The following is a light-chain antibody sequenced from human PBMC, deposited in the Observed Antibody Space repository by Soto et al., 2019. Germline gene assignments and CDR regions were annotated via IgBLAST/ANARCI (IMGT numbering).Light chain of an antibody. CDR2: GAS. CDR1: QSVSSSY. J-gene: IGKJ1*01. Sequence: EIVLTQSPCTLSLSPGERATLSCRASQSVSSSYLAWYQQKPGQAPMLLIYGASIRATGITDMFSGSASGKDFHITTSRLEPEVFAVYCWQQYGSSGTFGQGTKVEIK. V-gene: IGKV3-20*01. CDR3: QQYGSSGT.